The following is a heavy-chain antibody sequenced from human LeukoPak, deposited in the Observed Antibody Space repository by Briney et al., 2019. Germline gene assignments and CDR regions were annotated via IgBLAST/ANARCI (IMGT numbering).Heavy chain of an antibody. V-gene: IGHV4-59*01. CDR2: IYYSGCT. CDR1: GGSISSYY. CDR3: ARDILRPYYFDY. Sequence: SETLSLTCTVSGGSISSYYWSWIRQPPGKGLEWIGYIYYSGCTYYNPSLKSRVTISVDTSKNQFSLKLSSVTAADTAVYYCARDILRPYYFDYWGQGTLVTVSS. J-gene: IGHJ4*02.